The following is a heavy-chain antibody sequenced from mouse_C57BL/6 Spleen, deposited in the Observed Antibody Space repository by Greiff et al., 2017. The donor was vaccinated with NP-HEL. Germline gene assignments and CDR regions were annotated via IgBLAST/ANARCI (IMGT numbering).Heavy chain of an antibody. CDR2: ISNGGGST. D-gene: IGHD1-1*01. J-gene: IGHJ1*03. CDR3: ARRGPYYYGSSYWYFDV. CDR1: GFTFSDYY. Sequence: DVKLVESGGGLVQPGGSLKLSCAASGFTFSDYYMYWVRQTPETRLEWVAYISNGGGSTYYPDTVKGRFTISRDNAKNTLYLQMSRLKSEDTAMYYCARRGPYYYGSSYWYFDVWGTGTTVTVSS. V-gene: IGHV5-12*01.